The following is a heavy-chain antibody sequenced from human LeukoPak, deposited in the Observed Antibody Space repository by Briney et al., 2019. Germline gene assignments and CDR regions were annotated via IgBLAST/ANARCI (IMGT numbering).Heavy chain of an antibody. V-gene: IGHV4-39*07. J-gene: IGHJ5*02. CDR2: IYYSGST. Sequence: SETLSLTCTVSGGSVSISSYYWGWIRQPPGEGLEWIANIYYSGSTYYNPSLKNRVTISISTSKNQFSLKLTSVTAADTAVYYCARIPSPGWFDPWGQGTLVTVSS. CDR3: ARIPSPGWFDP. CDR1: GGSVSISSYY.